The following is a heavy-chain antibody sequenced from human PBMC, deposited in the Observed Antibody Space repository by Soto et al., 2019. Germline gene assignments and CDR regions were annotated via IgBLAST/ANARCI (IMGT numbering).Heavy chain of an antibody. V-gene: IGHV3-23*01. CDR1: GFTFSSYA. CDR2: ISGSGGST. J-gene: IGHJ4*02. D-gene: IGHD3-22*01. CDR3: AKRYYYDSSGYYWDY. Sequence: PGGSLRLSCAASGFTFSSYAMSWVRQAPGKGLEWVSAISGSGGSTYYADSVKGRFTISRDNSKNTLYLQMNSLRAEDTAVYYCAKRYYYDSSGYYWDYWGQGTLVTVSS.